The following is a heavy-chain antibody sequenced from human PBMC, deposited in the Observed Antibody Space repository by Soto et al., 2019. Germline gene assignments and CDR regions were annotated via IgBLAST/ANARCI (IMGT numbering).Heavy chain of an antibody. V-gene: IGHV3-23*01. CDR2: ISGSAGST. CDR3: AKIGLGIFDY. CDR1: GFSFYSYA. Sequence: EVQLLESGGGLVQPGGSLRLSCAASGFSFYSYAMSWVRQAPGKGLEWVSVISGSAGSTYYADSVKGRFTISRDNSKNTLYLQMNNLRAEDTALYYCAKIGLGIFDYWGQGTLVTVSS. J-gene: IGHJ4*02. D-gene: IGHD6-19*01.